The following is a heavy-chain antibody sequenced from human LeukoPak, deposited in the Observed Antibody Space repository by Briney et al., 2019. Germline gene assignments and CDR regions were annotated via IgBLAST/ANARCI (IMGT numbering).Heavy chain of an antibody. J-gene: IGHJ4*02. CDR3: ARDPSYYDILTGYYTGGD. CDR1: GFTFSSYS. Sequence: GGSLRLSCAASGFTFSSYSMNWVRQAPGKGLEWVSSISSSSSYIYYADPVKGRFTISRDNAKNSLYLQMNSLRAEDTAVYYCARDPSYYDILTGYYTGGDWGQGTLVTVSS. D-gene: IGHD3-9*01. CDR2: ISSSSSYI. V-gene: IGHV3-21*01.